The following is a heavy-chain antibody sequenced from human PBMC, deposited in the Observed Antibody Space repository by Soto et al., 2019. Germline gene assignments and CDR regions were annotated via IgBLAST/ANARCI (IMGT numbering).Heavy chain of an antibody. CDR3: ASDVVPAAISTRHYGMDV. CDR2: IIPIFGTA. D-gene: IGHD2-2*02. J-gene: IGHJ6*02. V-gene: IGHV1-69*13. Sequence: ASVKVSCKASGGTFSSYAISWVRQAPGQGLEWMGGIIPIFGTANYAQKFQGRVTITADESTSTAYMELSSLRSEDTAVYYCASDVVPAAISTRHYGMDVWGQGTTVTVSS. CDR1: GGTFSSYA.